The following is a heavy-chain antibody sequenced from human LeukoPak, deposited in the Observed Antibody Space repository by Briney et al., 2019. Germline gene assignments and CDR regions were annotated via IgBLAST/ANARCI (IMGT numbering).Heavy chain of an antibody. CDR1: GFTFSQYA. CDR3: AKTISGYCSRTSCLNWFDP. J-gene: IGHJ5*02. D-gene: IGHD2-2*03. V-gene: IGHV3-23*01. CDR2: ISDSGST. Sequence: GGSLRLSCAASGFTFSQYAMSWVRQAPGKGLEWVSTISDSGSTYYVDSVKGRFTISRDNSKNTPYLQMNSLRVEDTAVYYCAKTISGYCSRTSCLNWFDPWGQGTLVTVSS.